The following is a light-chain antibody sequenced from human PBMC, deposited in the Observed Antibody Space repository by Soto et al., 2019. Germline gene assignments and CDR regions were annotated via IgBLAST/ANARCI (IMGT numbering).Light chain of an antibody. J-gene: IGKJ5*01. Sequence: IQMTQPPSSLSASVGDRVTITCQASQDISNYLNWYQQKPGKAPKLLIYDASNLETGVPSRFSGSGSGTDFTFTISSLQPEDIATYYCQQYDNLPYTLGQGTRLEIK. CDR3: QQYDNLPYT. CDR2: DAS. V-gene: IGKV1-33*01. CDR1: QDISNY.